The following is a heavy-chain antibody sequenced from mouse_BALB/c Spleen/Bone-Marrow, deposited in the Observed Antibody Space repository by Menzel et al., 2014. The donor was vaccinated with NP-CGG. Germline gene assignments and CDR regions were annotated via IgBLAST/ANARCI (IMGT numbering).Heavy chain of an antibody. Sequence: VKLVESGPGLVAPSQSLSITCTVSGFSLTSYGVHWVRQPPGKGLEWLGVIWAGGSTNYNSALMFRLSISKDNSKSQVFLKMNSLQTDDTAMYYCARAQLGCFAYWGQGTLVTVSA. CDR3: ARAQLGCFAY. V-gene: IGHV2-9*02. CDR2: IWAGGST. J-gene: IGHJ3*01. D-gene: IGHD4-1*02. CDR1: GFSLTSYG.